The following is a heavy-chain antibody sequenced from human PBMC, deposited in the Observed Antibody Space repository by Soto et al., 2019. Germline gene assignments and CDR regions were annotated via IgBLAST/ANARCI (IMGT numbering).Heavy chain of an antibody. CDR3: ASTTETVRASSVAPIYGMDV. Sequence: QVQLVQSGAEVRKPGASVKVSCKASGFNITSYYLHWVRQAPGQGLEWMGIINPSGGSTRYAQKFQGRVTMTRDTSTSTVYMEVNSLRSQDMAVYYCASTTETVRASSVAPIYGMDVWGRGTTVIVSS. D-gene: IGHD4-17*01. CDR1: GFNITSYY. V-gene: IGHV1-46*03. CDR2: INPSGGST. J-gene: IGHJ6*02.